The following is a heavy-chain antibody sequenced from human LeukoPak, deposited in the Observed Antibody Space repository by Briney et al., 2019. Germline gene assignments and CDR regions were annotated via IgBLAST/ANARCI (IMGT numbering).Heavy chain of an antibody. CDR3: ARDTTGVGPLLGGMDV. Sequence: SETLSLTCTVSGGFISSGGYYWSWIRQHPGKGLEWIGYIYYSGSTYYNPSLKSRVTISVDTSKNQFPLKLSSVTAADTAVYYCARDTTGVGPLLGGMDVWGQGTTVTVSS. D-gene: IGHD1-1*01. J-gene: IGHJ6*02. V-gene: IGHV4-31*03. CDR1: GGFISSGGYY. CDR2: IYYSGST.